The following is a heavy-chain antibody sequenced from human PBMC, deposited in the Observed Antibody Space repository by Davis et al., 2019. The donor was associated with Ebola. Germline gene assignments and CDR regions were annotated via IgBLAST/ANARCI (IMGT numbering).Heavy chain of an antibody. CDR3: AREYYYDSSGYPGAFDI. J-gene: IGHJ3*02. D-gene: IGHD3-22*01. CDR2: ISSSGSTI. CDR1: GFTFSDYY. V-gene: IGHV3-11*01. Sequence: PGGSLRLSCAASGFTFSDYYMSWIRQAPGKGLEWVSYISSSGSTIYYADSVKGRFTISRDNAKNSLYLQMNSLRAEDTAVYYCAREYYYDSSGYPGAFDIWGQGTMVTVSS.